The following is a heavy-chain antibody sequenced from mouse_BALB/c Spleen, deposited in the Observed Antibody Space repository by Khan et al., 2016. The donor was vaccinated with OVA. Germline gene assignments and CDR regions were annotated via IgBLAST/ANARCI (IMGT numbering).Heavy chain of an antibody. J-gene: IGHJ3*01. CDR2: IIYTGYP. CDR1: GDSITSGY. Sequence: EVKLLESGPSLVKPSQTLSLTCSVTGDSITSGYWNWIRKFPGNKLEYMGYIIYTGYPYYNPSLKSRISITRHTSKNQYYLQLNAVTDEDTATYYCARSTYRYAFVYWGQGTLVTVSA. CDR3: ARSTYRYAFVY. V-gene: IGHV3-8*02. D-gene: IGHD2-12*01.